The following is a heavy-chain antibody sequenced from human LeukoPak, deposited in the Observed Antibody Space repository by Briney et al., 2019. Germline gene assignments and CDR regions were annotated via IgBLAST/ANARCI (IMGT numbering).Heavy chain of an antibody. J-gene: IGHJ4*02. Sequence: SETLSLTCAVSGGSISSGGYSWSWIRQPPGKGLEWIGYIYHSGSTYYNPSLKSRVTISVDRSKNQFSLKLSSVAAADTAVYYCARALYYDFWSGPYYFDYWGQGTLVTVSS. CDR1: GGSISSGGYS. D-gene: IGHD3-3*01. CDR2: IYHSGST. CDR3: ARALYYDFWSGPYYFDY. V-gene: IGHV4-30-2*01.